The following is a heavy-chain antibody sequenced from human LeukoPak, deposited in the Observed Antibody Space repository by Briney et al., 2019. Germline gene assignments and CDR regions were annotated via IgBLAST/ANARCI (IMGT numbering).Heavy chain of an antibody. Sequence: ASVKVSCKASGYTFTSYGISRVRQAPGQGLEWMGWISANDGNTDYPQKLQGRVTMTTDTSTSTAYMELSSLRSEDTAVYYCARECCYDILTGYYSLGHFDYWGQGTLVTVSS. CDR3: ARECCYDILTGYYSLGHFDY. D-gene: IGHD3-9*01. V-gene: IGHV1-18*01. CDR1: GYTFTSYG. CDR2: ISANDGNT. J-gene: IGHJ4*02.